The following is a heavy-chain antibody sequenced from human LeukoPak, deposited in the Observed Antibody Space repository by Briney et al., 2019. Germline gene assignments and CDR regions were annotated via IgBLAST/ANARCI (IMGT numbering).Heavy chain of an antibody. D-gene: IGHD6-19*01. CDR2: IYYSGST. CDR3: ARGKEVAVAGLDY. CDR1: GGSISSYY. Sequence: SETLSLTCTVSGGSISSYYWSWIRQPPGKGLEWIGYIYYSGSTNYNPSLKSRVTISVDTSKNQFSLKLSSVTAADTAVYYCARGKEVAVAGLDYWGQGTLVTVSS. J-gene: IGHJ4*02. V-gene: IGHV4-59*08.